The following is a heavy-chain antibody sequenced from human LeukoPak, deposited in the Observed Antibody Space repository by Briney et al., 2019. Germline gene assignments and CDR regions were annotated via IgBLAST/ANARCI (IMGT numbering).Heavy chain of an antibody. V-gene: IGHV3-33*08. CDR1: GFTFSSYG. CDR2: IWYDGSNK. J-gene: IGHJ4*02. D-gene: IGHD2-2*01. CDR3: ARDRGRRYHLHWGAFDY. Sequence: PGRSLRLSCAASGFTFSSYGMHWVRQAPGKGLEWVAVIWYDGSNKYYADSVKGRFTISRDNSKNTLYLQMNSLRAEDTAVYYCARDRGRRYHLHWGAFDYWGQGTLVTVSS.